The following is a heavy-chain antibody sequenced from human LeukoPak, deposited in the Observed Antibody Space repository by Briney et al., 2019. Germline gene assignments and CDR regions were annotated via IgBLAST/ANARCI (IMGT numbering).Heavy chain of an antibody. D-gene: IGHD3-22*01. CDR1: GYTFTGYY. Sequence: GASVKVSCKASGYTFTGYYMHWVRQAPGQGLEWMGWINPNSGGTNYAQKFQGRVTMTRNTSISTAYMELSSLRSEDTAVYYCARGGPRRYYYDSSGSGRFDYWGQGTLVTVSS. V-gene: IGHV1-2*02. CDR3: ARGGPRRYYYDSSGSGRFDY. CDR2: INPNSGGT. J-gene: IGHJ4*02.